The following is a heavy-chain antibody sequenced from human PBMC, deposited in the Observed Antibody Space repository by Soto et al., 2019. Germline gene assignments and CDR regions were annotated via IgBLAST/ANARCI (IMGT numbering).Heavy chain of an antibody. Sequence: GGSLRLSCAASGFTFSNYGMHWVRQTPGKGLEWVALILYDGSNKYYGDSVKGRFTISRDNSKNTLYLQVSSLRAEDTAVYYCPNRRDDHNLSFYYGMDVWGQGTTVTVSS. J-gene: IGHJ6*02. CDR2: ILYDGSNK. D-gene: IGHD1-1*01. CDR1: GFTFSNYG. V-gene: IGHV3-30*18. CDR3: PNRRDDHNLSFYYGMDV.